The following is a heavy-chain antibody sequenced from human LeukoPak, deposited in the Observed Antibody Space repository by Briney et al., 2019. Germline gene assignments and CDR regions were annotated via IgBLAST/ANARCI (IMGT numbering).Heavy chain of an antibody. CDR1: GFTFDDYA. V-gene: IGHV3-49*04. Sequence: PGRSLILSCTTSGFTFDDYALSWVRQAPGKGLEWVGFFISKPYGGTTEYAASVKGRFTISRDDSKSIAYLQMNRLKTEDTAVYYCTRSGSSGWYPGFDYWGQGTLVTVSS. D-gene: IGHD6-19*01. J-gene: IGHJ4*02. CDR3: TRSGSSGWYPGFDY. CDR2: FISKPYGGTT.